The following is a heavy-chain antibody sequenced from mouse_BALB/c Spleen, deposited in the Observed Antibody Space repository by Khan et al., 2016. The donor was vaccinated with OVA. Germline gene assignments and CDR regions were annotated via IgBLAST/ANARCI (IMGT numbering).Heavy chain of an antibody. CDR3: ARQPYFHYYVMDY. CDR2: IWSDGTT. J-gene: IGHJ4*01. V-gene: IGHV2-6-1*01. D-gene: IGHD2-10*01. Sequence: QVQLKQSGPGLVAPSQSLSITCTISGFSLTNYGVHWVRQPPGKGLEWLVVIWSDGTTTYDSALKSRLTISKDNSKSQVFLKMDSLQTDDTAMYYCARQPYFHYYVMDYRGQGTSVIVSS. CDR1: GFSLTNYG.